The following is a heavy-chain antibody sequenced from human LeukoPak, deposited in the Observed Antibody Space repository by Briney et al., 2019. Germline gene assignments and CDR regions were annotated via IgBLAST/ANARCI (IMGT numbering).Heavy chain of an antibody. V-gene: IGHV3-53*01. CDR2: INSGGST. CDR3: ARDLYYYGSGSDNFLYY. J-gene: IGHJ4*02. Sequence: GGSLRLSCTASGFTVSSNYMNWVRQAPGQGLEWVSIINSGGSTHYADSVKGRFTISRDNSKNTLYLQMNSLRAEDTAVYYCARDLYYYGSGSDNFLYYWGQGTLVTVSS. D-gene: IGHD3-10*01. CDR1: GFTVSSNY.